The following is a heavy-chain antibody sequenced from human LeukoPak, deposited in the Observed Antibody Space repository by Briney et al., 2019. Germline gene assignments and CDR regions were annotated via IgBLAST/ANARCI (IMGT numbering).Heavy chain of an antibody. V-gene: IGHV1-18*01. CDR1: GYTFTSYG. CDR3: ARTTQKRCDSSGYYYLGYFDY. CDR2: ISAYNGNT. D-gene: IGHD3-22*01. Sequence: ASVKVSCKASGYTFTSYGISWVRQAPGQGLEWMGWISAYNGNTNYAQKLQGRVTMTTDTSTSTAYMELRSLRSDDTAVYYCARTTQKRCDSSGYYYLGYFDYWGQGTLVTVSS. J-gene: IGHJ4*02.